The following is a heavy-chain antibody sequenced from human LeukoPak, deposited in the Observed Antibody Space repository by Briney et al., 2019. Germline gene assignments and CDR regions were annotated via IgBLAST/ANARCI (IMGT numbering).Heavy chain of an antibody. CDR1: GYSFTNYW. Sequence: GESLKISCKDSGYSFTNYWIGRVPQMPGKGLEWMGIIYTGGSDTRYSPSSQGQVTISADKSISTAYHQWSSLKASDTAMYYCARARNGDSFWTNWGQGTLVTVFS. V-gene: IGHV5-51*01. J-gene: IGHJ4*02. CDR2: IYTGGSDT. D-gene: IGHD3/OR15-3a*01. CDR3: ARARNGDSFWTN.